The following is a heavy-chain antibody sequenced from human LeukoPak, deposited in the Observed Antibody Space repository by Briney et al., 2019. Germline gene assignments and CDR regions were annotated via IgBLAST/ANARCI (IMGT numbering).Heavy chain of an antibody. V-gene: IGHV1-8*01. D-gene: IGHD6-13*01. CDR1: GYTFTSYD. CDR2: MNPNSGNT. CDR3: ARDTRKRTPGIAAAGTSGIGY. Sequence: GASVKVSCKASGYTFTSYDINWVRQATGQGLEWMGGMNPNSGNTGYAQKFQGRVTMTRNTSISTAYMELSSLRSEDTAVYYCARDTRKRTPGIAAAGTSGIGYWGQGTLVTVSS. J-gene: IGHJ4*02.